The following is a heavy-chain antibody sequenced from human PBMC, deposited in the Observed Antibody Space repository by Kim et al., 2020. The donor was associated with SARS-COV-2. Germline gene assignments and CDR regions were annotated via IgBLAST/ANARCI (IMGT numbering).Heavy chain of an antibody. V-gene: IGHV3-53*01. CDR2: IYSGGST. D-gene: IGHD6-19*01. J-gene: IGHJ3*02. CDR1: GVTVSRNY. Sequence: GGSLRLSCAASGVTVSRNYMSWVRQAPGKGLEWVSVIYSGGSTYYSDSVKSRFTISRDNSKNMLYLQMNSLRAEDTAVYYCARERGTVAGTAFEIWGQGTMVTVSS. CDR3: ARERGTVAGTAFEI.